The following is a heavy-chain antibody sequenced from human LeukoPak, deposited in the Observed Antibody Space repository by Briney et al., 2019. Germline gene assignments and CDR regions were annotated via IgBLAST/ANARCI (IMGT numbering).Heavy chain of an antibody. J-gene: IGHJ4*02. CDR3: ARDGRIAAAGSCDY. Sequence: GGSLRLSCTASGFTLSSYEMSWIRQAPGKGLEWVSSIDYSGGSTHYADSVMGRFTISRDNAKNSLYLQMNSLRAEDTAVYYCARDGRIAAAGSCDYWGQGTLVTVSS. CDR2: IDYSGGST. V-gene: IGHV3-23*01. D-gene: IGHD6-13*01. CDR1: GFTLSSYE.